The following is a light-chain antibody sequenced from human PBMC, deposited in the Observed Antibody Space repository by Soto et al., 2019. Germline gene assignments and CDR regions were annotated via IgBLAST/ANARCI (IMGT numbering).Light chain of an antibody. CDR2: GVN. CDR1: SSDVGSYNL. J-gene: IGLJ3*02. Sequence: QSVLTQPASVSGSPGQSITISCSGTSSDVGSYNLVSWYQQLPGKAPKLIIYGVNERPSGISDRFSGAKSGNTASLTISGLQGEDEGDYHCCSYVGSSILMFGGGTKLTVL. V-gene: IGLV2-23*02. CDR3: CSYVGSSILM.